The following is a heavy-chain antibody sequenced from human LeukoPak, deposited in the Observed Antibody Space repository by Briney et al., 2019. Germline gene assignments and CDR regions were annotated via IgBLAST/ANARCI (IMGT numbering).Heavy chain of an antibody. CDR3: ARSTMVRGVISAFDI. CDR1: GGSITTTNY. J-gene: IGHJ3*02. D-gene: IGHD3-10*01. CDR2: ISLSGYT. Sequence: PSGTLSLTCGVSGGSITTTNYWSWVRQSPGRGLEWIGEISLSGYTGFNPSLRGRVTMSLDESKNHLSLTLTSVTAADTAVYYCARSTMVRGVISAFDIWGQGTMVTVSS. V-gene: IGHV4-4*02.